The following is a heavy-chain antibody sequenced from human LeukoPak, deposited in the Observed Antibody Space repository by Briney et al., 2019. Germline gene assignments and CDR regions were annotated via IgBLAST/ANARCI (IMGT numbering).Heavy chain of an antibody. CDR3: AKDRTSYNWYFDL. J-gene: IGHJ2*01. D-gene: IGHD1-1*01. CDR2: IIPIFGTA. Sequence: GASVKVSCKASGGTFSSYAISWVRQAPGQGLEWMGGIIPIFGTANYAQKFQGRVTITTDESTSTAYTELSSLRSEDTAVYYCAKDRTSYNWYFDLWGRGTLVTVSS. CDR1: GGTFSSYA. V-gene: IGHV1-69*05.